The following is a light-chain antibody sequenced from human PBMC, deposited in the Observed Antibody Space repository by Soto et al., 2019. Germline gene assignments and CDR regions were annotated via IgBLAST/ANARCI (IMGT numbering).Light chain of an antibody. V-gene: IGLV2-14*01. J-gene: IGLJ2*01. CDR1: SSDVGGYNY. Sequence: QSALTQPASVSGSPGQSITISCTGTSSDVGGYNYVSWYQQHPGKAPKLMIYDVSNRPSGVSNRFSGSKSGNTASLTISGLQAEDADDYYCSSYTSSSNVVFGGGTKVTVL. CDR2: DVS. CDR3: SSYTSSSNVV.